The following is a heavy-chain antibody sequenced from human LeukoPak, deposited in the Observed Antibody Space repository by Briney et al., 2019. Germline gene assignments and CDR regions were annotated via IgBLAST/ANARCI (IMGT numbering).Heavy chain of an antibody. CDR3: ARDRLHYDSLTGYPAD. D-gene: IGHD3-9*01. Sequence: QPGGSLGLSCADSGFTVSSNYMRWVRQAPGKGLEWVSVIYSGGSTHYADSVKGRFTISRDNSKNTLYLQMNSLRAEDTAVYYCARDRLHYDSLTGYPADWGQGTLVTVSS. CDR1: GFTVSSNY. J-gene: IGHJ4*02. CDR2: IYSGGST. V-gene: IGHV3-66*01.